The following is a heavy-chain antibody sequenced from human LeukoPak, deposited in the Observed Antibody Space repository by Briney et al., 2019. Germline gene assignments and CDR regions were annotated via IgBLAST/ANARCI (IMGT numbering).Heavy chain of an antibody. V-gene: IGHV1-8*01. Sequence: GASVKVSFKASGYTFTSYDINWVRQATGQGLEWMGWMNPNSGNTGYAQRFQGRVTMTRNTSISTAYMELSSLRSEDTAVYYCARVSSGDCSGGSCYSPLFYGMDVWGQGTTVTVSS. J-gene: IGHJ6*02. D-gene: IGHD2-15*01. CDR3: ARVSSGDCSGGSCYSPLFYGMDV. CDR2: MNPNSGNT. CDR1: GYTFTSYD.